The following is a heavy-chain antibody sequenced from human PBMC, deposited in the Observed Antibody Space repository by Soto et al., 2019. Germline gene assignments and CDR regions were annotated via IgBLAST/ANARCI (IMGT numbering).Heavy chain of an antibody. CDR3: ARARPATITMIVVYAFFDY. V-gene: IGHV4-34*01. Sequence: QVQLQQWGAGLLKPSETLSLTCAVYGGSFSGYYWSWIRQPPGKGLEWIGEINHSGSTNYNPSLKSRVTISVDTSKNQFSLKLSSVTAADTAVYYCARARPATITMIVVYAFFDYRGQGTLVTVSS. D-gene: IGHD3-22*01. J-gene: IGHJ4*02. CDR2: INHSGST. CDR1: GGSFSGYY.